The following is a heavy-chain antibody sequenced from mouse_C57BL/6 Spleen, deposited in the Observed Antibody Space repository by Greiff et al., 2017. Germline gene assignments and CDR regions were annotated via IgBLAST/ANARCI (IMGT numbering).Heavy chain of an antibody. D-gene: IGHD2-1*01. J-gene: IGHJ4*01. CDR3: TGRGNYKRYAMDY. V-gene: IGHV1-15*01. CDR1: GYTFTDYE. CDR2: IDPETGGT. Sequence: QVQLQQSGAELVRPGASVTLSCKASGYTFTDYEMHWVKQTPVHGLEWIGAIDPETGGTAYNQKFKGKAILTADKSSSTAYMELRSLTSEDSAVYYCTGRGNYKRYAMDYWGQGTSVTVSS.